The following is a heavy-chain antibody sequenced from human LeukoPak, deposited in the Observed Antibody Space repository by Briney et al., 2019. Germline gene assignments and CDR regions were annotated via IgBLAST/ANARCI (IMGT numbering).Heavy chain of an antibody. D-gene: IGHD6-19*01. CDR3: ATYGDSSGWYNWFDP. CDR2: IIPIFGTA. J-gene: IGHJ5*02. CDR1: GGTFSSYA. Sequence: ASVKVSCKASGGTFSSYAISWVRQAPGQGLEWMGGIIPIFGTANYAQKFQGRVTITADKSTSTAYMELSSLRSEDTAVYYCATYGDSSGWYNWFDPWGQGTLVTVSS. V-gene: IGHV1-69*06.